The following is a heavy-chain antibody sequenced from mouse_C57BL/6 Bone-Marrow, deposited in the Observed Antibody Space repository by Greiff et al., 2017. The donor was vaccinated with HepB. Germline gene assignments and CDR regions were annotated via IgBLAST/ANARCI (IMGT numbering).Heavy chain of an antibody. CDR3: ARDEAGHY. CDR2: ISDGGSYT. D-gene: IGHD3-2*02. Sequence: EVQLKESGGGLVKPGGSLKLSCAASGFTFSSYAMSWVRQTPEQRLEWVATISDGGSYTYYPDNVKGRFTISRDNAKNNLYLQMSHLKSEDTAMYYCARDEAGHYWGQGTTLTVSS. CDR1: GFTFSSYA. J-gene: IGHJ2*01. V-gene: IGHV5-4*01.